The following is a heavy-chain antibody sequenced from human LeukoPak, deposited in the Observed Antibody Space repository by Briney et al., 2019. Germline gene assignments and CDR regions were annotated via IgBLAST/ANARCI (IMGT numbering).Heavy chain of an antibody. CDR3: ARGGTPGYSSGRIDY. CDR1: GFTVSSNY. Sequence: PGGSLRLSCVASGFTVSSNYMSWVRQAPGKGLEGVSVIYSAGNTYYADSVKGRFTISRHNSENTLYLRMNSLRVEDTAVYFCARGGTPGYSSGRIDYWGQGTLVTVSS. J-gene: IGHJ4*02. V-gene: IGHV3-53*04. CDR2: IYSAGNT. D-gene: IGHD6-19*01.